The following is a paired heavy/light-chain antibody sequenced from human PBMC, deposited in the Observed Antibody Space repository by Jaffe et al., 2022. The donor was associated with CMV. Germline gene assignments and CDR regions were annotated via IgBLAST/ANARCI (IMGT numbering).Light chain of an antibody. J-gene: IGKJ1*01. V-gene: IGKV1-5*03. CDR1: QSISKW. CDR3: QQYSYYAT. Sequence: DIQMTQSPSTLSASVGDRVTVTCRASQSISKWLAWYQQKPGKAPNLLIYEASNLESGVPSRFGGSGSGTEFTLTISSLQPDDSATYYCQQYSYYATFGQGTKVEIK. CDR2: EAS.
Heavy chain of an antibody. D-gene: IGHD6-13*01. CDR3: ARRPGGDRSRWYLDS. Sequence: EVQLLESGGGLVQPGGSLRLSCAASGFTFSTYAMTWVRQAPGKGLEWVSTITTSDTYHADSVKGRFTISRDNSRNTLYLQMNSLRAADTAVYYCARRPGGDRSRWYLDSWGQGTLVTVSS. V-gene: IGHV3-23*01. CDR2: ITTSDT. J-gene: IGHJ4*02. CDR1: GFTFSTYA.